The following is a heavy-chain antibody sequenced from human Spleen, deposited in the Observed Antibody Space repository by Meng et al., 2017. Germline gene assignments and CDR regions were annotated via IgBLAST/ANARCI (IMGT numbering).Heavy chain of an antibody. Sequence: QVQLQESGPGLVKPSQTLSLTCTVSGGSISSGDYYWSWIRQPPGKGLEWIGEIYHSGSINYNPSLKSRVAISVDKSKNQFSLNLSSVTAADTAVYYCARGDYSGGWYGIDYWGQGTLVTVSS. V-gene: IGHV4-30-4*01. CDR1: GGSISSGDYY. CDR3: ARGDYSGGWYGIDY. D-gene: IGHD6-19*01. J-gene: IGHJ4*02. CDR2: IYHSGSI.